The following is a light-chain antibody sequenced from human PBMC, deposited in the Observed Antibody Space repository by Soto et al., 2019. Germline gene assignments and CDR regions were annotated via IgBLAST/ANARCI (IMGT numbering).Light chain of an antibody. Sequence: QSALTQPRSVSGSPGQSVTISCTGTSSDVGGYNYVSWYQQHPGKAPKLMIYDVSKRPSGVPDRFSGSKSGNTASLTISGLQADDEADYCCCSDAGSYSVVFGGGTKVTVL. V-gene: IGLV2-11*01. CDR3: CSDAGSYSVV. CDR2: DVS. J-gene: IGLJ2*01. CDR1: SSDVGGYNY.